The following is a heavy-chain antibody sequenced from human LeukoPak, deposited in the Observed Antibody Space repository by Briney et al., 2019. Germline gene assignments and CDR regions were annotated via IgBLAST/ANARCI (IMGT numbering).Heavy chain of an antibody. D-gene: IGHD3-22*01. CDR2: IIPIFGTA. J-gene: IGHJ4*02. CDR1: GGTFSSYA. V-gene: IGHV1-69*13. Sequence: SVKVSCKASGGTFSSYAISWVRQAPGQGLEWIGGIIPIFGTANYAQKFQGRVTITADESTSTAYMELSSLSSEDTAVYYCARSSENYYDSSGYSFDYWGQGTLVTVSS. CDR3: ARSSENYYDSSGYSFDY.